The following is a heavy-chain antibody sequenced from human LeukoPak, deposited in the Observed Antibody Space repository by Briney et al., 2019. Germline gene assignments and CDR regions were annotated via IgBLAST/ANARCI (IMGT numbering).Heavy chain of an antibody. CDR1: GFTFSSYS. Sequence: PGGSLRLSCAASGFTFSSYSMRWFRQAPGGGLEWVLGMSGSGGSTYYADSVKGRFTISRDNSKNTLHLQMNSLRAEDTAVYYCAKKPRWFDPWGQGTLVTVSS. CDR2: MSGSGGST. CDR3: AKKPRWFDP. J-gene: IGHJ5*02. V-gene: IGHV3-23*01.